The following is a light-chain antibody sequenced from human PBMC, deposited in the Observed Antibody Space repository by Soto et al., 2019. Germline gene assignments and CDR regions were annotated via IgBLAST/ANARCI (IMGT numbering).Light chain of an antibody. Sequence: EIVMTQSPATLSVSPGERATLSCRASQSINTNLAWYQQKPGQAPRLLIYGASTRATGLPARFSGSGSGTEFTLTISSLQSEDSAVYYCQQYNNWHPRYTFGQGTKLEIK. J-gene: IGKJ2*01. CDR3: QQYNNWHPRYT. CDR1: QSINTN. V-gene: IGKV3-15*01. CDR2: GAS.